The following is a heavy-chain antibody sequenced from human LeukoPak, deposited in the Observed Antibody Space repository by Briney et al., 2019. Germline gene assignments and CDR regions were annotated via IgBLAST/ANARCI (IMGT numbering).Heavy chain of an antibody. V-gene: IGHV3-21*01. CDR3: ARDFHRLEWLLLSAFDI. J-gene: IGHJ3*02. CDR1: GFTVSSNY. CDR2: ISSSSSYI. Sequence: GGSLRLSCAASGFTVSSNYMSWVRLAPGKGLEWVSSISSSSSYIYYADSVKGRFTISRDNAKNSLYLQMNSLRAEDTAVYYCARDFHRLEWLLLSAFDIWGQGTMVTVSS. D-gene: IGHD3-3*01.